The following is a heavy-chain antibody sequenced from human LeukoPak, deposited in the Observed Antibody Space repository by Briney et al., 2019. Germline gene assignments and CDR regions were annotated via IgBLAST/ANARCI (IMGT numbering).Heavy chain of an antibody. J-gene: IGHJ4*02. D-gene: IGHD1-1*01. CDR3: ARGYGYFDY. Sequence: ASVKVSCKASGYTFTSYGISWVRQAPGQGLEWMGWISAYNGNTNYAQKFQGRVTMTRDTSTSTVYMELSSLRSEDTAVYYCARGYGYFDYWGQGTLVTVSS. V-gene: IGHV1-18*01. CDR2: ISAYNGNT. CDR1: GYTFTSYG.